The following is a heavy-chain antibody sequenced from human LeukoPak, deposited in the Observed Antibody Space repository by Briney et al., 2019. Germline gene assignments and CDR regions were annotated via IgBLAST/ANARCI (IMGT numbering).Heavy chain of an antibody. J-gene: IGHJ4*02. CDR1: GLSFSSYW. CDR3: ASTNSLDY. CDR2: IKQDGSEQ. D-gene: IGHD2-2*01. Sequence: GGSLRLSCAASGLSFSSYWMSWVRQAPGKGLEWVANIKQDGSEQNYVDSVKGRFTISRDNTKISLYLQMNSLRAEDTAVYYCASTNSLDYWGQGTLVTVSS. V-gene: IGHV3-7*01.